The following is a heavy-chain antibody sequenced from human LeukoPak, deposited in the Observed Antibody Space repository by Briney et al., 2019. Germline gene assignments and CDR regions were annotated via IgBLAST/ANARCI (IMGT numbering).Heavy chain of an antibody. CDR1: GGSISSGGYY. CDR2: IYHSGST. V-gene: IGHV4-30-2*01. J-gene: IGHJ3*02. CDR3: ARKGGGWLYDFWSGPHPPGLYAFDI. Sequence: PSETLSLTCTVSGGSISSGGYYWSWIRQPPGKGLEWIGYIYHSGSTYYNPSLKSRVTISVDRSKNQFSLKLSSVTAADTAVYYCARKGGGWLYDFWSGPHPPGLYAFDIWGQGTMVTVSP. D-gene: IGHD3-3*01.